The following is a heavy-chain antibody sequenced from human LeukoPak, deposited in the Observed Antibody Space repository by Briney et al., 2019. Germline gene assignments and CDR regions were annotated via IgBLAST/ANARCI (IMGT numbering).Heavy chain of an antibody. Sequence: GGSPRLSCAASGFTFSSYSMNWVRQAPGKGLEWVSSISSSSSYIYYADSVKGRFTISRDNAKNSLYLQMNSLRAEDTAVYYCARQVDIVATDAFDIWGQGTMVTVSS. D-gene: IGHD5-12*01. J-gene: IGHJ3*02. CDR2: ISSSSSYI. CDR1: GFTFSSYS. V-gene: IGHV3-21*01. CDR3: ARQVDIVATDAFDI.